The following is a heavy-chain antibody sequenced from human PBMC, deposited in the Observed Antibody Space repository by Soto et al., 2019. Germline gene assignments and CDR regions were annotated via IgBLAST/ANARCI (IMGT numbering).Heavy chain of an antibody. J-gene: IGHJ4*02. CDR3: ARVIRGGIFGVVILDY. V-gene: IGHV1-18*01. CDR1: GYTFTSYG. D-gene: IGHD3-3*01. Sequence: QVQLVQSGAEVKKPGASVKVSCKASGYTFTSYGISWVRQAPGQGLEWLGWISAYNGNTTYAQKLQGRVTMTTDTSTSTAYMELRSLRSDDTAVYYCARVIRGGIFGVVILDYWGQGTLVTVSS. CDR2: ISAYNGNT.